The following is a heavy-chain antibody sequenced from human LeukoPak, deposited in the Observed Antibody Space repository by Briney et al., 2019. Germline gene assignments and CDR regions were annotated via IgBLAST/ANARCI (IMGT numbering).Heavy chain of an antibody. V-gene: IGHV4-38-2*02. Sequence: PSETLSLTCAVSGYSISSGYYWGWIRQPPGKGMEWIGSMHHSGKAYYNPSLRSRVTISLYTSKNQLSVNLISVTAADTAVYYCAREWYCSSTSCHFYFEYWGQGTLVTVSS. J-gene: IGHJ1*01. D-gene: IGHD2-2*01. CDR1: GYSISSGYY. CDR3: AREWYCSSTSCHFYFEY. CDR2: MHHSGKA.